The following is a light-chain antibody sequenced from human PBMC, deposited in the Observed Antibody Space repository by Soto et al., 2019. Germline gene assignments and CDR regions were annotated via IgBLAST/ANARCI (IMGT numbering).Light chain of an antibody. J-gene: IGKJ4*01. V-gene: IGKV3-15*01. Sequence: EIVLTQSPATLSVSPGERATLSCRASKSVGNNFAWYQQQPGQAPRLLIFATSTRATGVPARFSGSGSGTAFTLTISSLQSEDFAVYYCQQYGDGPLTFGGGAKVEIE. CDR1: KSVGNN. CDR2: ATS. CDR3: QQYGDGPLT.